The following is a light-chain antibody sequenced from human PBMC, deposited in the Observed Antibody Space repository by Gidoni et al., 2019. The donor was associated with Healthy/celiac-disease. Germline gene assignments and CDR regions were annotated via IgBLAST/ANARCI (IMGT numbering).Light chain of an antibody. CDR1: QSISSY. V-gene: IGKV1-39*01. CDR3: QQSYITPT. J-gene: IGKJ5*01. Sequence: DIQMTQSPSSLSASVGDRVTITCRASQSISSYLNWYQQKPGKAPKLLIYAASSLQSGVPSRFNGSGPGTDFTLTISSLQPEDFATYYCQQSYITPTFGQGTRLEIK. CDR2: AAS.